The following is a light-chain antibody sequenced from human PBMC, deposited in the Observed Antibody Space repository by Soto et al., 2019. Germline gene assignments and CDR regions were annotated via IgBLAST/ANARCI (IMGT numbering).Light chain of an antibody. Sequence: DIQMTQSPSSLSASVGDRVTITCRASQSINSYLNWYQQKPGKAPKLLIYAASSLQSGVPSRFSGSGSGTDFTLTISSLQPEDFATYYCQQSYSTLWTFGQGTKLEIK. CDR3: QQSYSTLWT. V-gene: IGKV1-39*01. CDR2: AAS. CDR1: QSINSY. J-gene: IGKJ2*02.